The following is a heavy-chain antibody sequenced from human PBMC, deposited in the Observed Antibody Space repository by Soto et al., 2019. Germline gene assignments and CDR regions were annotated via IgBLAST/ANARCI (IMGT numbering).Heavy chain of an antibody. J-gene: IGHJ5*02. V-gene: IGHV4-39*01. CDR3: ARRGSDGVTGFDP. CDR2: IYYSGST. CDR1: GGSISSSSYY. Sequence: SETLSLTCTVSGGSISSSSYYWGWIRQPPGKGLEWIGSIYYSGSTYYNPSLKSRVTISVDTSKNQFSLKLSSVTAADTAVYYCARRGSDGVTGFDPWRQGTLVTVSS. D-gene: IGHD2-21*02.